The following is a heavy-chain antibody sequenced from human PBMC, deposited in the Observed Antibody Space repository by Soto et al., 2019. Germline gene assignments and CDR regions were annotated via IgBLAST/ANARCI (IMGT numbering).Heavy chain of an antibody. J-gene: IGHJ6*02. CDR2: TYYRSKWYN. CDR1: GDSVSSNSAA. CDR3: ARRFCSGGSCSPSGSYNGIGV. V-gene: IGHV6-1*01. D-gene: IGHD2-15*01. Sequence: SQTLSLTCAISGDSVSSNSAAWNWIRQSPSRGLEWLGRTYYRSKWYNDYATSMKSRITINPDTSKNQFSLQLNSVTPEDTAVYYCARRFCSGGSCSPSGSYNGIGVWGQGTTVTSP.